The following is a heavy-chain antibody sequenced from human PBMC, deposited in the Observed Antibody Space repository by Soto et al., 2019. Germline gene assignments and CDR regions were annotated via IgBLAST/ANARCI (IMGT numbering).Heavy chain of an antibody. D-gene: IGHD6-13*01. CDR3: ARNGGGMAAYYMAV. J-gene: IGHJ6*03. CDR2: IYYSGIT. V-gene: IGHV4-59*01. Sequence: SETLSLTCTVSGGSISSYYWSWIRQPPGKGLEWIGYIYYSGITKYNPSLKSRVTISVDTSKNQFSLNLNSVTAADTAVYYCARNGGGMAAYYMAVWGKGTTVTVSS. CDR1: GGSISSYY.